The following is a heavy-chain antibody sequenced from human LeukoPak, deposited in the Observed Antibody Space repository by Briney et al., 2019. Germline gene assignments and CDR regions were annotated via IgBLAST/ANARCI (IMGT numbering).Heavy chain of an antibody. J-gene: IGHJ4*02. Sequence: ASVKVSCKASGYTFTGYYMHWVRQAPGQGLEWMGRINPNSGGTNYAQKFQGRVTMTRDTSISTAYMELSRLRSDDTAVYYCASCSGGSCYFSFDYWGQGTLVTFSS. CDR1: GYTFTGYY. CDR3: ASCSGGSCYFSFDY. D-gene: IGHD2-15*01. CDR2: INPNSGGT. V-gene: IGHV1-2*06.